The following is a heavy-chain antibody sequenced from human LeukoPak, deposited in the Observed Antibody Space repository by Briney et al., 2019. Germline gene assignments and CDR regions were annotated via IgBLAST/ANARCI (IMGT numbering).Heavy chain of an antibody. Sequence: GASVKVSCKASGYTFTSYGITWVRQAPGQGLEWMGWISAYNGNTNYAQRLQGRVTMTTDTSTSTAYMEPRSLRSDDTAVYFCARDGGRWLALDYWGQGTLVTVSS. CDR3: ARDGGRWLALDY. D-gene: IGHD6-19*01. CDR1: GYTFTSYG. CDR2: ISAYNGNT. V-gene: IGHV1-18*01. J-gene: IGHJ4*02.